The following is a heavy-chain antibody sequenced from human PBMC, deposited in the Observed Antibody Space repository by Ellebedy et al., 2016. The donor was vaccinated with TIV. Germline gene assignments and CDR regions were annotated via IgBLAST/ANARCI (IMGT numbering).Heavy chain of an antibody. J-gene: IGHJ5*02. D-gene: IGHD1-26*01. CDR1: GAAISTSSHH. CDR2: LSYGGRF. CDR3: ARDPWGLDWYDP. Sequence: MPSETLSLTCSVSGAAISTSSHHWGWLRQSPGKRLEWIGTLSYGGRFYYNPTLKARVTLSIDTSKNQFSLKVTSVTAADTAVYYCARDPWGLDWYDPWGQGTLVTVSS. V-gene: IGHV4-39*07.